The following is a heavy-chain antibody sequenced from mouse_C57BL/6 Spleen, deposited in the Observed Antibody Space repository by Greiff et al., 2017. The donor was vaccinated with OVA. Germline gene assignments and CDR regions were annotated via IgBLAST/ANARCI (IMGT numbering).Heavy chain of an antibody. J-gene: IGHJ2*01. CDR1: GYTFTDYY. Sequence: EVKLQQSGPELVKPGASVKISCKASGYTFTDYYMNWVKQSHGKSLEWIGDINPNNGGTSYNQKFKGKATLTVDKSSSTAYMELRSLTSEDSAVYYCARPPFTTVVSYYFDDWGKGTTLTVSS. CDR2: INPNNGGT. CDR3: ARPPFTTVVSYYFDD. D-gene: IGHD1-1*01. V-gene: IGHV1-26*01.